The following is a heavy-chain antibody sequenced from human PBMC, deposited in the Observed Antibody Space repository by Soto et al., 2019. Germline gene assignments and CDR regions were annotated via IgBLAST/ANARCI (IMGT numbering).Heavy chain of an antibody. CDR2: MNPNSGNT. CDR3: ARDSSGYHPFDY. Sequence: ASMDVYWQASGYTFTSYDINWVRQATGQGLEWMGWMNPNSGNTGYAQKFQGSVTMTRNTSISTAYMELSSLRSEDTAVYYCARDSSGYHPFDYWGQGTLVTVSS. D-gene: IGHD3-22*01. J-gene: IGHJ4*02. V-gene: IGHV1-8*01. CDR1: GYTFTSYD.